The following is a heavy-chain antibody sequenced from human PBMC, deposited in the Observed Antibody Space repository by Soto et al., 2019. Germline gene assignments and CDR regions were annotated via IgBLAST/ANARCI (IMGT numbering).Heavy chain of an antibody. CDR3: ARETGGGSTNPGWFDP. Sequence: SVKVSCKASGGTFSSYAISWVRQAPGQGLEWMGGIIPIFGTANYAQKFQGRVTITADESTSTAYMELSSLRSEDTAVYYCARETGGGSTNPGWFDPWGQGTLVTVSS. D-gene: IGHD2-15*01. V-gene: IGHV1-69*13. CDR2: IIPIFGTA. CDR1: GGTFSSYA. J-gene: IGHJ5*02.